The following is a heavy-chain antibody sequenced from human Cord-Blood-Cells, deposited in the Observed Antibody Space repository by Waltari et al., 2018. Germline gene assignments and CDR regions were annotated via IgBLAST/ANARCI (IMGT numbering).Heavy chain of an antibody. CDR1: GGSFSGYS. CDR3: ATGSSWPKKGFDY. Sequence: QVQLQQWGAGLLKPSETLSLTCAVYGGSFSGYSWSWIRQPPGKGLEWIGEINHSGSTNYNPSLKSRVTISVDTSKNQFSLKLSSVTAADTAVYYCATGSSWPKKGFDYWGQGTLVTVSS. J-gene: IGHJ4*02. CDR2: INHSGST. D-gene: IGHD6-13*01. V-gene: IGHV4-34*01.